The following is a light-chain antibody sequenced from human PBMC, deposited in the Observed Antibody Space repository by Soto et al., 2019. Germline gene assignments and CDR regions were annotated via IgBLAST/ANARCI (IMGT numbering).Light chain of an antibody. Sequence: QSALTQPASVSGSPGQSITISCTGTSSDVGGYNYVSWDQQHPGKAPKLMIYEVSNRPSGVSNRFSGSKSGNTASLTISGLQAEDEADYYCSSYTSSSTRVFGTGTKVTVL. J-gene: IGLJ1*01. CDR1: SSDVGGYNY. V-gene: IGLV2-14*01. CDR3: SSYTSSSTRV. CDR2: EVS.